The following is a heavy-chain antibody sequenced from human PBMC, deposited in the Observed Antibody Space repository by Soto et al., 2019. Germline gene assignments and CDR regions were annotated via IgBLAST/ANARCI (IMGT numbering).Heavy chain of an antibody. D-gene: IGHD3-10*01. J-gene: IGHJ4*02. V-gene: IGHV4-31*03. CDR3: ARDRPHYGSGSYTVESLDY. Sequence: QVQLQESGPGLVKPSQTLSLTCTVSGGSISSGRYYWSWIRQHPGKGLEWIGYIYYSGSTYYNPSLKSRVTISVDTSKNQFSLKLSSVTAADTAVYYCARDRPHYGSGSYTVESLDYWGQGTLVTVSS. CDR1: GGSISSGRYY. CDR2: IYYSGST.